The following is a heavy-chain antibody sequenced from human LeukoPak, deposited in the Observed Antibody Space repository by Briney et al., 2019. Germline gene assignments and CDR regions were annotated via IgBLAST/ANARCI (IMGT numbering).Heavy chain of an antibody. V-gene: IGHV5-51*01. CDR2: IYPGDSDT. CDR3: ARPKQDSSSPPDY. D-gene: IGHD6-6*01. J-gene: IGHJ4*02. CDR1: GYRFTSYW. Sequence: GESLKISCKGCGYRFTSYWIGWVRQMPGKGLEWMGIIYPGDSDTRYSPSFQGQVTISADKSISTAYLQWSSLKASDTAMYYCARPKQDSSSPPDYWGQGTLVTVSS.